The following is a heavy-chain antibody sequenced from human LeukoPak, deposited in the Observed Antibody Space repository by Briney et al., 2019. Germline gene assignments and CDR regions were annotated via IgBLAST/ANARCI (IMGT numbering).Heavy chain of an antibody. CDR3: ARGENCGGDCYLNWFDP. CDR1: GGTFSSYA. CDR2: IIPIFGTA. D-gene: IGHD2-21*02. V-gene: IGHV1-69*13. Sequence: SVKVCCKASGGTFSSYAISWVRQAPGQGLEWMGGIIPIFGTANYAQKFQGRVTITADESTSTAYMELSSLRSEDTAVYYCARGENCGGDCYLNWFDPWGQGTLVTVSS. J-gene: IGHJ5*02.